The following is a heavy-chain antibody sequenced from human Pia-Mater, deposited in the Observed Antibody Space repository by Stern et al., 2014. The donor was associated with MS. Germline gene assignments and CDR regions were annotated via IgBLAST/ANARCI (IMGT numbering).Heavy chain of an antibody. V-gene: IGHV1-18*04. Sequence: VQLLESGAEVKRPGTSVTVSCQASGYTFTSYGLNWVRQAPGQGLEWMGWISTYNGDTNYAQSFQGRVTFSNDTSTSKAYMELRNLRSDDTALYYCARDLGPRWQQFHCFDYWGQGTLVSVSS. D-gene: IGHD6-13*01. CDR1: GYTFTSYG. CDR2: ISTYNGDT. J-gene: IGHJ4*02. CDR3: ARDLGPRWQQFHCFDY.